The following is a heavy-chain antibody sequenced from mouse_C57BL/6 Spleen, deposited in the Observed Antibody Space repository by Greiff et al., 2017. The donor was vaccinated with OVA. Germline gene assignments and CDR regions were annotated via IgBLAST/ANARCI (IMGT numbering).Heavy chain of an antibody. CDR1: GYTFTDYY. Sequence: QVHVKQSGPELVKPGASVKISCKASGYTFTDYYINWVKQRPGQGLEWIGWIYPGGGNTKYNEKFKGKATLTVDTSSSTAYMQLSSLTSEDSAVYFCARGLRGAMDYWGQGTSVTVSS. CDR2: IYPGGGNT. D-gene: IGHD3-1*01. J-gene: IGHJ4*01. V-gene: IGHV1-84*01. CDR3: ARGLRGAMDY.